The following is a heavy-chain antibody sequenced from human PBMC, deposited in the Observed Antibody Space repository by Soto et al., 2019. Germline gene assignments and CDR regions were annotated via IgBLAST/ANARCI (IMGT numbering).Heavy chain of an antibody. D-gene: IGHD4-17*01. Sequence: QVQLVQSGAEVKKPGVSVKVSCKASGYTFTSYDINWVRQATGQGLEWMGWMNPKSGNTGYAQKFRGRVTMNRNTSISTAYMERSSLRSEDTAVYDCARGPSEYGDYVNWFDPWGQGTLVTVSS. CDR3: ARGPSEYGDYVNWFDP. CDR2: MNPKSGNT. V-gene: IGHV1-8*01. J-gene: IGHJ5*02. CDR1: GYTFTSYD.